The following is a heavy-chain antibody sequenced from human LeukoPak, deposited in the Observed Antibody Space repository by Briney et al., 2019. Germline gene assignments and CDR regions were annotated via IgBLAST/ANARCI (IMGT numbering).Heavy chain of an antibody. CDR2: IYTSGST. D-gene: IGHD6-19*01. J-gene: IGHJ4*02. CDR1: GGSISSSSYY. Sequence: SETLSLTCTVSGGSISSSSYYWGWIRQPPGKGLEWIGYIYTSGSTNYNPSLKSRVTISVDTSKNQFSLKLSSVTAADTAVYYCARTGYSSGWYYFDYWGQGTLVTVSS. V-gene: IGHV4-61*05. CDR3: ARTGYSSGWYYFDY.